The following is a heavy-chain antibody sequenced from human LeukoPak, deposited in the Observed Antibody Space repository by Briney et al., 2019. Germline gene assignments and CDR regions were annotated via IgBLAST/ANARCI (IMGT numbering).Heavy chain of an antibody. CDR1: GGSISSYY. CDR3: ARHRYSGYDLSRSFDP. CDR2: IYTSGST. V-gene: IGHV4-4*09. D-gene: IGHD5-12*01. Sequence: SETLSLTCTVSGGSISSYYWSWIRQPPGKGQEWIGYIYTSGSTNYNPSLKSRVTISVDTSKNQFSLKLSSVTAADTAVYYCARHRYSGYDLSRSFDPWGQGTLVTVSS. J-gene: IGHJ5*02.